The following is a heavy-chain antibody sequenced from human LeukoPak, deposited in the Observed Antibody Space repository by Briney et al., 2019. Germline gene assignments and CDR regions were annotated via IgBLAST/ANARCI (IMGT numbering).Heavy chain of an antibody. CDR2: IYDGGST. CDR1: GDSISSYY. CDR3: GKDRSDAFDI. V-gene: IGHV4-59*01. Sequence: SETLCLTCAVSGDSISSYYWSWIRQPPGKGLEWIWCIYDGGSTNYNPSLKSRVTIFVDTPKNQSSPTMGSVTGADPAVYYCGKDRSDAFDIRGQG. D-gene: IGHD1-26*01. J-gene: IGHJ3*02.